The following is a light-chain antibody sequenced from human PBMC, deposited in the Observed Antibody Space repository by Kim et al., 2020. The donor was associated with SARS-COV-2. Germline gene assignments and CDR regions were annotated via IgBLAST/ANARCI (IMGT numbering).Light chain of an antibody. CDR2: AAS. J-gene: IGKJ1*01. CDR1: QSINRY. V-gene: IGKV1-39*01. CDR3: QQSYTTPLWT. Sequence: DIQMTQSPSSLSASVRDRVTITCRASQSINRYLNWYQQKPGKVPKLLIYAASSLQSGVPSRFSGSGSGTDFTLTINNLQPEDFATYYCQQSYTTPLWTFGQGTKVDIK.